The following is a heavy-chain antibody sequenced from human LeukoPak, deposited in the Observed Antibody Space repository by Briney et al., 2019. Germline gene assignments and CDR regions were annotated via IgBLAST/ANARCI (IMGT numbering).Heavy chain of an antibody. V-gene: IGHV3-23*01. CDR2: ISGSGGST. D-gene: IGHD5-12*01. J-gene: IGHJ4*02. CDR3: ALEGVATISDY. CDR1: EFTFSSYA. Sequence: GGSLRLSGAPSEFTFSSYAMSWVRQAPGKGLEWVPAISGSGGSTYYADSVKGRFTISRDNSKNTLYLQMNSLRAEDTAVYYCALEGVATISDYWGQGTLVTVSS.